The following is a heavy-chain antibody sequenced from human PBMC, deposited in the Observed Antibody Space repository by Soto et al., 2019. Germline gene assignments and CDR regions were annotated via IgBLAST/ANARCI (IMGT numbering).Heavy chain of an antibody. D-gene: IGHD6-13*01. J-gene: IGHJ4*02. V-gene: IGHV4-39*01. CDR2: IYYSGST. Sequence: QLQLQESGPGLVKPSETLSLTCTVSGGSISSSSYYWGWIRQPPGKGLEWIGSIYYSGSTYYNPSLKSRVTISVDTTTKQFSLRLSSVTAADTAVYYCARRGSSSWYGYWGQGTLVTVSS. CDR1: GGSISSSSYY. CDR3: ARRGSSSWYGY.